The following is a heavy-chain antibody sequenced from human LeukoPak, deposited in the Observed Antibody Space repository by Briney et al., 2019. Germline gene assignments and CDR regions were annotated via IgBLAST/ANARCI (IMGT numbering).Heavy chain of an antibody. J-gene: IGHJ6*02. CDR2: IYYSGST. CDR3: ARVAVAGPHYYYGMDV. Sequence: SQTLSLTCTVSGGSISSGDSYWSWIRQPPGKGLEWIGYIYYSGSTYYNPSLKSRVTISVDTSKNQFSLKLSSVTAADTAVYYCARVAVAGPHYYYGMDVWGQGTTVTVSS. V-gene: IGHV4-30-4*01. D-gene: IGHD6-19*01. CDR1: GGSISSGDSY.